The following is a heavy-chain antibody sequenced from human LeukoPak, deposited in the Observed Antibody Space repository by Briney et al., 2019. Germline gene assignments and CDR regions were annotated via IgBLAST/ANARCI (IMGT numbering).Heavy chain of an antibody. V-gene: IGHV1-24*01. Sequence: ASVKVSCKVSGSTFAELSMHWVRQAPGKGLEWMGGFDPEDGQATYAQKFRGRVTVTEDTSTDTAYMDLSSLRSEDTAVYYCARYSWGSTVTREDYWGQGTLVTVSS. CDR3: ARYSWGSTVTREDY. J-gene: IGHJ4*02. CDR2: FDPEDGQA. CDR1: GSTFAELS. D-gene: IGHD4-17*01.